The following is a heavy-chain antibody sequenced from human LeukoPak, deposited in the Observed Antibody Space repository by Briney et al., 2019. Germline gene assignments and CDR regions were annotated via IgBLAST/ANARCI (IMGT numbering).Heavy chain of an antibody. CDR3: ARGSSYYYDMAWFDP. CDR1: GYTFTSYD. J-gene: IGHJ5*02. Sequence: ASVKVSCKASGYTFTSYDINWVRQATGQGLEWMGWMSPNSGNTGYAQKFQGRVTMTRNTSISTAYMELSSLRSEDTAVYYCARGSSYYYDMAWFDPWGQGTLVTVSS. CDR2: MSPNSGNT. V-gene: IGHV1-8*01. D-gene: IGHD3-22*01.